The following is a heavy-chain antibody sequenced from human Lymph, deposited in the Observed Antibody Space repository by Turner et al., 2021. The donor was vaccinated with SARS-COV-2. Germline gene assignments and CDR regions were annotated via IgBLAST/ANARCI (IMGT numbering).Heavy chain of an antibody. CDR3: ARARGGSYSGAFDI. CDR1: GFTFSSYA. Sequence: QVQLVESGGGVVQPGRSLRLSCAASGFTFSSYAMHWVRQAPGKGLEWVAVISYDGNNKYYADSVKGRFTISRENSKNTLYLKMNSLRAEDTAVFYCARARGGSYSGAFDIWGRGTVVTVSS. V-gene: IGHV3-30-3*01. J-gene: IGHJ3*02. D-gene: IGHD1-26*01. CDR2: ISYDGNNK.